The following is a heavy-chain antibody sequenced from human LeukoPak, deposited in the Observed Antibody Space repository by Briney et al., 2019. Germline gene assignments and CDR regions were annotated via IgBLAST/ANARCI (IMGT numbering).Heavy chain of an antibody. CDR1: GFTFSSNY. CDR3: ARDHRCSGGSCYYVGDY. Sequence: PGGSLRLSCAASGFTFSSNYMSWVRQAPGKGLEWVSVIYSGGSTYYADSVKGRFTISRDNSKNTLYLQMNSLRAEDTAVYYCARDHRCSGGSCYYVGDYWGQGTLVTVSS. J-gene: IGHJ4*02. D-gene: IGHD2-15*01. V-gene: IGHV3-66*02. CDR2: IYSGGST.